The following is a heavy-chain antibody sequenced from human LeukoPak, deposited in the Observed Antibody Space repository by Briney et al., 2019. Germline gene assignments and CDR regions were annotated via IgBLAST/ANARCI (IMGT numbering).Heavy chain of an antibody. D-gene: IGHD2-2*02. CDR3: ARIKVPAAIGYFDY. CDR2: INPNSGGT. V-gene: IGHV1-2*02. Sequence: ASVKVSCKASGYTFTGYYMHWVRQAPGQGLEWMGWINPNSGGTNYAQKFQGRVTMTRDTSISTAYMELSRLRSDDTAMYYCARIKVPAAIGYFDYWGQGTLVTVSS. J-gene: IGHJ4*02. CDR1: GYTFTGYY.